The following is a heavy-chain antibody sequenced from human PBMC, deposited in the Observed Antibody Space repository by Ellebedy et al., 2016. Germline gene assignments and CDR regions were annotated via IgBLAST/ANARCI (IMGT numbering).Heavy chain of an antibody. V-gene: IGHV1-2*02. J-gene: IGHJ3*02. Sequence: ASVKVSXXASGYTFTGYYMHWVRQAPGQGLEWMGWINPNSGGTNYAQKFQGRVTMTRDTSISTAYMELSRLRSDDTAVYYCARANWNDVANAFDIWGQGTMVTVSS. D-gene: IGHD1-1*01. CDR1: GYTFTGYY. CDR3: ARANWNDVANAFDI. CDR2: INPNSGGT.